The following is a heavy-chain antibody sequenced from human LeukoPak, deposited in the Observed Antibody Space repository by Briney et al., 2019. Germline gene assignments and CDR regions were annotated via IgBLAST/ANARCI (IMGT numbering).Heavy chain of an antibody. CDR3: ASFLCPTCS. Sequence: GGSLRLSCAASGFTFSSNWMHWVRQAPGKGLVWVSRISSDGISTTYADSVKGRFTTSRDNAKNTLYLQMNSLRVEDTAVYYCASFLCPTCSWSQGTLVIVSS. CDR1: GFTFSSNW. CDR2: ISSDGIST. V-gene: IGHV3-74*01. D-gene: IGHD2-2*01. J-gene: IGHJ5*02.